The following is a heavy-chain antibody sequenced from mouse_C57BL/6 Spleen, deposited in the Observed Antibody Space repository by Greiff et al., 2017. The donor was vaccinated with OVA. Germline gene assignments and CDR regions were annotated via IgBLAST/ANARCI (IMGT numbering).Heavy chain of an antibody. CDR2: IYPGDGDT. Sequence: VQLQQSGPELVKPGASVKISCKASGYAFSSSWMNWVKQRPGKGLEWIGRIYPGDGDTNYNGKFKGKATLTADKSSSTAYMQLSSLTSEYSAVYFCARSGYDSAWFAYWGQGTLVTVSA. V-gene: IGHV1-82*01. CDR3: ARSGYDSAWFAY. D-gene: IGHD2-4*01. CDR1: GYAFSSSW. J-gene: IGHJ3*01.